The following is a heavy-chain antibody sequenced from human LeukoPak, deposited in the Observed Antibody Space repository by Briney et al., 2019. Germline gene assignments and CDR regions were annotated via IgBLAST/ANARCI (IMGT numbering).Heavy chain of an antibody. V-gene: IGHV3-23*01. CDR3: TKGQLASDY. Sequence: GGSLRLSCAASGFTFSNYAMSWVRQAPGKGLEWVSAISGSGTSTYYADSVKGRFTISRDNSRNTQYLQMNSLRAEDTAVYYCTKGQLASDYWGQGTLVTVSS. CDR2: ISGSGTST. CDR1: GFTFSNYA. J-gene: IGHJ4*02. D-gene: IGHD6-13*01.